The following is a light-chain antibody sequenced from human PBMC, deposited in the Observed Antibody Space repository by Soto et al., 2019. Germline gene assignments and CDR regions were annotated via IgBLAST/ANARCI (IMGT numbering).Light chain of an antibody. CDR2: EVS. Sequence: QSALTQPASVSGSPGQSITISCTGTSSDVGGYNYVSWYQQHPGKAPKLMIYEVSNRPSGVSNRFSGSKSGNTASLTISGRQAEDEADYYCSSYTGSSTPLVFGGGTKLTVL. CDR1: SSDVGGYNY. CDR3: SSYTGSSTPLV. J-gene: IGLJ3*02. V-gene: IGLV2-14*01.